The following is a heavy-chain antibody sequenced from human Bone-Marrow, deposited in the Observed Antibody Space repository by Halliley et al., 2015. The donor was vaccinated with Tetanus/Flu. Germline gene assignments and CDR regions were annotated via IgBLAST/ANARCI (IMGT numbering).Heavy chain of an antibody. J-gene: IGHJ6*02. CDR2: INGDGSST. V-gene: IGHV3-74*01. Sequence: PGKGLVGVSRINGDGSSTSYADSVKGRFTISRDNAKNTVYLQMNSLRAEDTAVYYCAKGVDAWGQGTTVTVSS. CDR3: AKGVDA.